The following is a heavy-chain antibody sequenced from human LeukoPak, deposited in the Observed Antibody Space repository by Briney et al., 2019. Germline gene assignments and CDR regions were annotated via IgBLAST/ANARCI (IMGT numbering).Heavy chain of an antibody. V-gene: IGHV1-3*01. CDR1: GGTFSSYA. CDR3: AREEKWELLPLGY. D-gene: IGHD1-26*01. CDR2: INAGNGNT. J-gene: IGHJ4*02. Sequence: GASVKVSCKASGGTFSSYAISWVRQAPGQRLEWMGWINAGNGNTKYSQKFQGRVTITRDTSASTAYMELSSLRSEDTAVYYCAREEKWELLPLGYWGQGTLVTVSS.